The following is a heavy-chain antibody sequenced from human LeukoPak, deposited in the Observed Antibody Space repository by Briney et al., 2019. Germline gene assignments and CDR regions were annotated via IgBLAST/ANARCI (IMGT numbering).Heavy chain of an antibody. CDR1: GYTFSTYY. Sequence: ASVKVSCKASGYTFSTYYMHWVRQAPGQGLEWMGIINPSAGSTTYAQKFQDRVTMTRDTSISTAYMELYSLRSDDTAVYYCANNYYGSASYKSWGQGTLVTVSS. CDR3: ANNYYGSASYKS. CDR2: INPSAGST. J-gene: IGHJ4*02. D-gene: IGHD3-10*01. V-gene: IGHV1-46*01.